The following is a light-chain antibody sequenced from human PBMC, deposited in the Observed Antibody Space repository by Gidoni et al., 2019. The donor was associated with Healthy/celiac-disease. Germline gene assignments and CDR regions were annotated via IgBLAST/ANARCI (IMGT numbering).Light chain of an antibody. J-gene: IGLJ2*01. CDR1: SSNIGSNY. CDR3: AAWDDSLSGVV. CDR2: RNN. V-gene: IGLV1-47*01. Sequence: QSVLTQPPSASGTPGQGVTISCSGSSSNIGSNYVYWYQQLPGTAPKLLIYRNNQRPSGVPDRFSGSKSGTSASLASSGLRSEDEADYYCAAWDDSLSGVVFGGGTKLTV.